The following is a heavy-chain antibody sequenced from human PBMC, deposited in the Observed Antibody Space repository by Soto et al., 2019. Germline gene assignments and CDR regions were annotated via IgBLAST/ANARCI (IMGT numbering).Heavy chain of an antibody. D-gene: IGHD3-22*01. CDR3: ARDSSGYYWFDP. CDR1: GFSISSGYF. V-gene: IGHV4-38-2*02. J-gene: IGHJ5*02. CDR2: IYHSGTT. Sequence: SETLSLTCAVSGFSISSGYFWGWIRQPPGKGPEWLGSIYHSGTTYYNPSVKGRVTISVDTSKNQFSLKMSSVTAADTAVYYCARDSSGYYWFDPWGQGTLVTVS.